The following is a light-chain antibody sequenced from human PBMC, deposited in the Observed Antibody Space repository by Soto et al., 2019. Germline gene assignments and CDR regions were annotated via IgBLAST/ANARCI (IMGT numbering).Light chain of an antibody. CDR1: QDVTTN. J-gene: IGKJ1*01. CDR3: QQYRT. Sequence: EIRMTQFPATLSASPGGGATLSCRAAQDVTTNFAWYQLKRGQPPRLLIYEASSRATGIPDRFSGSGSGTDFTLTISRLEPEDFAVYYCQQYRTFGQGTKVDIK. CDR2: EAS. V-gene: IGKV3D-15*01.